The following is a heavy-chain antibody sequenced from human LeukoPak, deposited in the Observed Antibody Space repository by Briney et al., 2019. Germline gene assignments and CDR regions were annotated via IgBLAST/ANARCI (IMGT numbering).Heavy chain of an antibody. CDR1: GDSVSSNSAA. V-gene: IGHV6-1*01. Sequence: SQTLSLTCNISGDSVSSNSAAWNWIRQSPSRGREWLGRTYYRSKWYNDYAVPVKSRITINPDTSKNQFSLQLNSVTPEDTAVYYCARGVGATRRAYYFDYWGQGTLVTVSS. D-gene: IGHD1-26*01. CDR2: TYYRSKWYN. CDR3: ARGVGATRRAYYFDY. J-gene: IGHJ4*02.